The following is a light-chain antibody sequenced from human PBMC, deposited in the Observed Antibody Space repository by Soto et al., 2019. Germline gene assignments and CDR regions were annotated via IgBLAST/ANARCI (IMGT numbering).Light chain of an antibody. CDR3: QQYNNWPV. J-gene: IGKJ1*01. CDR2: AAS. V-gene: IGKV3-15*01. CDR1: QSVSSN. Sequence: EIVMTPSPATLSVSPGERATLSCRASQSVSSNLAWYKQEPGQAPRLLIYAASTRATGIPARFSGSGSGTEFTLTIRSLKSEDFAVYYCQQYNNWPVFGQGTKVDIK.